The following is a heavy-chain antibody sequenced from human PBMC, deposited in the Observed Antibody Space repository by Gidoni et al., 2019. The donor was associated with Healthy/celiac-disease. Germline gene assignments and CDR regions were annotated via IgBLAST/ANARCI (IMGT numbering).Heavy chain of an antibody. J-gene: IGHJ6*02. CDR1: GFTFSSYS. D-gene: IGHD1-20*01. CDR2: ISSSSSYI. V-gene: IGHV3-21*01. Sequence: EVQLVESGGGLVKPGGSLRLSCAASGFTFSSYSMNWVRQAPGKGLEWVSSISSSSSYIYYADSVKGRFTISRDNAKNSLYLQMNSLRAEDTAVYYCAVGNWNDILPGMEPYYYYGMDVWGQGTTVTVSS. CDR3: AVGNWNDILPGMEPYYYYGMDV.